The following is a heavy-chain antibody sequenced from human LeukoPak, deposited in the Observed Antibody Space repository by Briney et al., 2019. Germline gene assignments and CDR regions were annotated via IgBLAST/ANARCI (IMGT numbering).Heavy chain of an antibody. CDR1: GGSISSSSYY. J-gene: IGHJ4*02. CDR2: IYHSGST. D-gene: IGHD6-6*01. V-gene: IGHV4-39*07. CDR3: ARDQQLVRDY. Sequence: SETLSLTCTVSGGSISSSSYYWGWIRQPPGKGLEWIGSIYHSGSTYYNPSLKSRVTISVDRSKNQFSLKLSSVTAADTAVYYCARDQQLVRDYWGQGTLVTVSS.